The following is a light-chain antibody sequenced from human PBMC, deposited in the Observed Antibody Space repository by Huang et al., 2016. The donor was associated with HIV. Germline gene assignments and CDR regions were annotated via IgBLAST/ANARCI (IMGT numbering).Light chain of an antibody. CDR3: QQSFSVPRT. Sequence: DIQMTQSPPSLSASVGDRVTFTCRADQNITKSLNWYQQKPGKAPKLLIYTASTLESVVPSMFSGSGSGSRFTLNIGNLQPEDFATYYCQQSFSVPRTFG. CDR2: TAS. J-gene: IGKJ1*01. CDR1: QNITKS. V-gene: IGKV1-39*01.